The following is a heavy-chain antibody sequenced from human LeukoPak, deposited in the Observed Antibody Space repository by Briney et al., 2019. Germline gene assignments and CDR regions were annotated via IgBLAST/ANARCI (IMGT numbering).Heavy chain of an antibody. CDR2: INQDGAQK. CDR1: GFTFSRYW. Sequence: GGSLRLSCAASGFTFSRYWMSWVRQAPGKGLGWVANINQDGAQKYYVDSVKGRFTISRDNAKNSLSLQMNSLRAEDTAVYYCARDWDYYDNSGYYFEYWGQGTLVTVSS. CDR3: ARDWDYYDNSGYYFEY. D-gene: IGHD3-22*01. V-gene: IGHV3-7*05. J-gene: IGHJ4*02.